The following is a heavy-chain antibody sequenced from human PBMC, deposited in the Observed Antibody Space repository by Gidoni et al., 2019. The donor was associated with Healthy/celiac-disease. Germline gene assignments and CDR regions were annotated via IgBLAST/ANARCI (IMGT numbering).Heavy chain of an antibody. CDR3: ARSSKSSYV. CDR1: AYIFTSYD. J-gene: IGHJ4*02. CDR2: MNPNSGNT. Sequence: QVQPVQCGPEGKKHGASAKVTGNAAAYIFTSYDTNWARQAAGQGLEWMRWMNPNSGNTGYAQQFQSRDTMTRNTSISTAYMELSSLKSEDTSVYYSARSSKSSYVWGQGTLVTVSS. D-gene: IGHD5-12*01. V-gene: IGHV1-8*01.